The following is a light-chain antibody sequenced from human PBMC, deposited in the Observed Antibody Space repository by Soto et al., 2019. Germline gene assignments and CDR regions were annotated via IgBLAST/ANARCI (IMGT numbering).Light chain of an antibody. CDR3: QSYDSTLSVVV. CDR1: SSNIGAGYD. J-gene: IGLJ2*01. V-gene: IGLV1-40*01. CDR2: GNS. Sequence: QSVLTHPPSVSGAPGQRVTISCTGSSSNIGAGYDVHWYQQLPGTAPKLLIYGNSNRPSGVPDRFSGSKSGTSASLAITGLQAEDQADYYCQSYDSTLSVVVFGGGTKLTVL.